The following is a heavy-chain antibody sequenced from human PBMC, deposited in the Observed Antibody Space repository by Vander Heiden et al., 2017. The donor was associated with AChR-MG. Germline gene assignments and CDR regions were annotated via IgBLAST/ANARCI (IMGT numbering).Heavy chain of an antibody. V-gene: IGHV3-21*01. CDR2: ISSSSSYI. CDR1: GFTFSSYS. Sequence: EVQLVESGGGLVKPGGSLRLSCAASGFTFSSYSMNWVRQAPGKGLEWVSSISSSSSYIYYADSVKGRFTISRDNAKNSLYLQMNSRRAEDTAVYYCARDGCSSTSCYNRHWGQGTLVTVSS. CDR3: ARDGCSSTSCYNRH. J-gene: IGHJ4*02. D-gene: IGHD2-2*02.